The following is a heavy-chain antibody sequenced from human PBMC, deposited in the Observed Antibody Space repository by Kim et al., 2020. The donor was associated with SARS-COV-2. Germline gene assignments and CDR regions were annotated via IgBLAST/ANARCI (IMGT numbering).Heavy chain of an antibody. J-gene: IGHJ4*02. CDR3: ARDGLQVPSLVVVIYYFDY. CDR2: ISAYNGNT. Sequence: ASVKVSCKASGYTFTSYGISWVRQAPGQGLEWMGWISAYNGNTNYAQKLQGRVTMTTDTSTSTAYMELRSLRSDDTAVYYCARDGLQVPSLVVVIYYFDYWGQGTLVTVSS. D-gene: IGHD3-22*01. V-gene: IGHV1-18*01. CDR1: GYTFTSYG.